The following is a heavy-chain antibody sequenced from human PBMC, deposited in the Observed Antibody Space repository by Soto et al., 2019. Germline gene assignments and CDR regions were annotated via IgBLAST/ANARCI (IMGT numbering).Heavy chain of an antibody. D-gene: IGHD2-15*01. CDR2: ISSSGSTI. J-gene: IGHJ4*02. CDR1: GFTFSSYE. Sequence: GGSLRLSCAASGFTFSSYEMNWVRQAPGKGLEWVSYISSSGSTIYYADSVKGRFTISRDNAKNSLYLQMNSLRAEDTAVYYCARATFKGGDIVVVVAAFDYWGQGTLVTVSS. V-gene: IGHV3-48*03. CDR3: ARATFKGGDIVVVVAAFDY.